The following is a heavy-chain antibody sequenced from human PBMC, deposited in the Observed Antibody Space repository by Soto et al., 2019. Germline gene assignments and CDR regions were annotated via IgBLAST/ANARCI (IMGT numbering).Heavy chain of an antibody. J-gene: IGHJ3*02. CDR2: ISSSSSYI. V-gene: IGHV3-21*01. CDR1: GFTFSSYS. D-gene: IGHD5-18*01. CDR3: ASLAVDTDSGRDAFDI. Sequence: GGSLRLSCAASGFTFSSYSMNWVRQAPGKGLEWVSSISSSSSYIYYADSVKGRFTISRDNAKNSLYLQMNSLRAEDTAVYYCASLAVDTDSGRDAFDIWGQGTMVTVPS.